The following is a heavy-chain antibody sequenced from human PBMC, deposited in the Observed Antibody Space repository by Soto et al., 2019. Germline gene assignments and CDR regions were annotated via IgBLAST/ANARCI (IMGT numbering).Heavy chain of an antibody. CDR3: TTSNPGGYSYGYSYYYDSSGYQDLEYFDY. D-gene: IGHD3-22*01. J-gene: IGHJ4*02. CDR2: INSAGSST. V-gene: IGHV3-74*01. CDR1: GLTFSSYW. Sequence: GGSLRLSCAASGLTFSSYWMHWVRQAPGKGLVWVSRINSAGSSTSYADSVKGRFTISRDNAKNTLYLQMNSLKTEDTAVYYCTTSNPGGYSYGYSYYYDSSGYQDLEYFDYWGQGTLVTVSS.